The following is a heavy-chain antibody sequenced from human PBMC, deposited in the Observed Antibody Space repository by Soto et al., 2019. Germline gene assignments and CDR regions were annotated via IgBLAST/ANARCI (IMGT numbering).Heavy chain of an antibody. J-gene: IGHJ4*02. CDR1: GFILSGHG. V-gene: IGHV3-30*18. Sequence: QVQLVESGGGVVQPGRSLRLACVASGFILSGHGMHWVRQFQGKGREWVAVVSYYGRYTHHADYVKGRFTISRDNSKNKVYLQMNSLRAEDAARYYCAKDRPNSSSCPDYWGQGTLVTVSS. CDR3: AKDRPNSSSCPDY. CDR2: VSYYGRYT. D-gene: IGHD6-13*01.